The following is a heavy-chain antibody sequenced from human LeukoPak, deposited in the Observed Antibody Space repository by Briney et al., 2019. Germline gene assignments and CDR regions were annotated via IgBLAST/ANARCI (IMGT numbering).Heavy chain of an antibody. D-gene: IGHD3-10*01. V-gene: IGHV3-23*01. J-gene: IGHJ4*02. Sequence: GGSLRLSCAASRFTFSNHAMSWVRQAPGKGLEWVSGISDTDDSTYYADSVKGRFTISRDNSKSTLYLQMTSLRVEDTAIYYCARGFSAFDYWGQGTLVTVSS. CDR2: ISDTDDST. CDR1: RFTFSNHA. CDR3: ARGFSAFDY.